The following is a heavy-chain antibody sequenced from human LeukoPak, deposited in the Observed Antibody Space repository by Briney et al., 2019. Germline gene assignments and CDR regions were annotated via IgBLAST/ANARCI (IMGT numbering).Heavy chain of an antibody. D-gene: IGHD2-2*01. J-gene: IGHJ6*02. Sequence: ASVKVSCKASGYTFTSYGISWVRQAPGQGLEWMGWISAYNGNTNYAQKLQGRVTMTTDTSTSTAYMELRSLRSDDTAVYYCARGALGTYDYYYYGMDVWGQGTTVTVSS. CDR2: ISAYNGNT. CDR1: GYTFTSYG. CDR3: ARGALGTYDYYYYGMDV. V-gene: IGHV1-18*01.